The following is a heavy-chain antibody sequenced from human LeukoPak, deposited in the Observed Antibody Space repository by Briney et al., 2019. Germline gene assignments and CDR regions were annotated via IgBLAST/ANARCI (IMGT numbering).Heavy chain of an antibody. CDR1: GFTFSIYG. CDR2: IWNDGSNK. J-gene: IGHJ4*02. V-gene: IGHV3-33*01. D-gene: IGHD1-26*01. CDR3: ARASGSYDY. Sequence: PGGSLRLSCAASGFTFSIYGRHWVRQSPGKGLEWVAVIWNDGSNKYYADTVKGRFTISRDNSKNTLFLQMNSLRAEVTAVYYCARASGSYDYWGQGTLVTVSS.